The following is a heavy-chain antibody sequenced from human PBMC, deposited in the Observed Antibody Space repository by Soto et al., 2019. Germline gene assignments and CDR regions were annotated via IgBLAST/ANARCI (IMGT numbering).Heavy chain of an antibody. CDR1: GYTFTGYY. CDR2: INPNSGGT. J-gene: IGHJ6*02. CDR3: ARETYYDFWSGPRPNYYYGMDV. Sequence: ASVKVSCKASGYTFTGYYMHCVRQAPGQGLEWMGWINPNSGGTNYAQKFQGWVTMTRDTSISTAYMELSRLRSDDTAVYYCARETYYDFWSGPRPNYYYGMDVWGQGTTVTVSS. D-gene: IGHD3-3*01. V-gene: IGHV1-2*04.